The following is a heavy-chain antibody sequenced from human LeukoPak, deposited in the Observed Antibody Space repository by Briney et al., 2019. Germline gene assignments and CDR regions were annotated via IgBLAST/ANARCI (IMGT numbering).Heavy chain of an antibody. D-gene: IGHD1-26*01. CDR1: GFTFSSYA. J-gene: IGHJ3*02. CDR2: ISGSGGST. CDR3: AREVYGSGSYSWVNPLDAFDI. Sequence: GGSLRLSCAASGFTFSSYAMSWVRQAPGKGLEWVSAISGSGGSTYYADSVKGRFTISRDNAKNSLYLQMNSLRAEDTAVYYCAREVYGSGSYSWVNPLDAFDIWGQGTMVTVSS. V-gene: IGHV3-23*01.